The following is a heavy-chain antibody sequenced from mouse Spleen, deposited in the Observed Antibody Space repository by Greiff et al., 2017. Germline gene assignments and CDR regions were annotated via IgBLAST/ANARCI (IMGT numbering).Heavy chain of an antibody. J-gene: IGHJ2*01. CDR1: GYTFTSYY. CDR2: INPSNGGT. V-gene: IGHV1S81*02. D-gene: IGHD1-1*01. Sequence: VQLQQSGAELVKPGASVKLSCKASGYTFTSYYMYWVKQRPGQGLEWIGEINPSNGGTNFNEKFKSKATLTVDKSSSTAYMQLSSLTSEDSAVYYCTRGHYYGSPFDYWGQGTTLTVSS. CDR3: TRGHYYGSPFDY.